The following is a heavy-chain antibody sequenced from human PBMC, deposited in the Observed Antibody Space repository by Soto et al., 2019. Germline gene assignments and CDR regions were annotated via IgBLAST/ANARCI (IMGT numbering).Heavy chain of an antibody. CDR3: AKGGSSYYFAY. CDR1: GFTFSSYA. J-gene: IGHJ4*02. V-gene: IGHV3-23*01. D-gene: IGHD2-15*01. CDR2: ISSSGGST. Sequence: EVQLLESGGGLVQPGGSLRLSCAASGFTFSSYAMSWVRQAPGKGLEWVSVISSSGGSTYYAYSVKGRFTISRDNSKNTLYLQMNSLRAEDTAVYYCAKGGSSYYFAYWGQGTLVTVSS.